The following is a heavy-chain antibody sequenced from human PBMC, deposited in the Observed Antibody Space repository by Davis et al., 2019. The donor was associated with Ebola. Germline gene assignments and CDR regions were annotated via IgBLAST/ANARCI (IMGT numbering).Heavy chain of an antibody. CDR1: GYTLSELS. J-gene: IGHJ6*01. CDR2: FESEDGET. Sequence: ASVKVSCKVSGYTLSELSIHWVRQAPGKGLEWMGGFESEDGETTYAQEFQGRVTLTEDTSTDTAYMELSSLHHGPIGLPPGTLLQEHLWG. CDR3: TLLQEHL. V-gene: IGHV1-24*01. D-gene: IGHD1-14*01.